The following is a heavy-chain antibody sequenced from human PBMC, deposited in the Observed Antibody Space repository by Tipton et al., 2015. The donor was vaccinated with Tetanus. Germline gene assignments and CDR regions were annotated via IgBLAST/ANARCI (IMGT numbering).Heavy chain of an antibody. V-gene: IGHV5-51*01. CDR2: IYPGDSDT. CDR1: GYIFNNYW. D-gene: IGHD2-8*01. Sequence: MQLVQSGGEVKKPGESLKISCKGSGYIFNNYWIGWERQKPGKGLEWMGIIYPGDSDTRYSPSFQGQATISVDKSINTAYLQWSSLKASDTSMFYCARAHCTDGVCNFDFWGQGALVTVAS. CDR3: ARAHCTDGVCNFDF. J-gene: IGHJ4*02.